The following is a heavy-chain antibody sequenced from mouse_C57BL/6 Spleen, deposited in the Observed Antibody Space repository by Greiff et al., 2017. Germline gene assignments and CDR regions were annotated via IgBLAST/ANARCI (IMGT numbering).Heavy chain of an antibody. J-gene: IGHJ2*01. Sequence: QMQLKQPGAELVKPGASVKLSCKASGYTFTSYWMHWVKQRPGRGLEWIGRIDPNSGGTKYNEKFKSKATLTVDKPSSTAYMQLSSLTSEDSAVYYCARSPSYDYFDYWGQGTTLTVSS. CDR1: GYTFTSYW. V-gene: IGHV1-72*01. D-gene: IGHD2-3*01. CDR3: ARSPSYDYFDY. CDR2: IDPNSGGT.